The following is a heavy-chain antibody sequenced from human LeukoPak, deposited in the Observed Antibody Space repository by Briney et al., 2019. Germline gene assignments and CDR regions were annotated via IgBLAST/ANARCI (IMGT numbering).Heavy chain of an antibody. CDR2: IYSGGST. CDR1: GFTVSSNY. J-gene: IGHJ6*03. CDR3: AGSIAARPDDYYYYMDV. D-gene: IGHD6-6*01. V-gene: IGHV3-53*01. Sequence: GGSLRLSCAASGFTVSSNYMSWVRQAPGKGLEWVSVIYSGGSTYYADSVKGRFTISRDNSKNTLHLQMNSLRAEDTAVYYCAGSIAARPDDYYYYMDVWGKGTTVTVSS.